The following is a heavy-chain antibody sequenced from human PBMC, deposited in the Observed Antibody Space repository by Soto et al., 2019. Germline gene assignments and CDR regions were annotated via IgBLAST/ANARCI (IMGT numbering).Heavy chain of an antibody. CDR1: GFTFSIYT. Sequence: GGSLRVSCADSGFTFSIYTMSWVRQGPGKGLEWVSAISGSGGSTYYADSVKGRFTISRDNSKNTLYLQMNSLRAEDTAVYYCAKDRGYYDSSGSTGDYWGRGSLVTVSS. CDR3: AKDRGYYDSSGSTGDY. J-gene: IGHJ4*02. CDR2: ISGSGGST. D-gene: IGHD3-22*01. V-gene: IGHV3-23*01.